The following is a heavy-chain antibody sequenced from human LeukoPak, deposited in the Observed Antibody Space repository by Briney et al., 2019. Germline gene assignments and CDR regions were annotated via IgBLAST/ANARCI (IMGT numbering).Heavy chain of an antibody. CDR1: GYSISSGYY. CDR3: ARAHEGWYYYYMDV. CDR2: IYHSGST. V-gene: IGHV4-38-2*02. Sequence: SETLSLTCTVSGYSISSGYYWGWIRQPPGKGLEWIGSIYHSGSTNYNPSLRSRVTISVDKSKNQFSLKLSSVTAADTAVYYCARAHEGWYYYYMDVWGKGTTVTVSS. J-gene: IGHJ6*03.